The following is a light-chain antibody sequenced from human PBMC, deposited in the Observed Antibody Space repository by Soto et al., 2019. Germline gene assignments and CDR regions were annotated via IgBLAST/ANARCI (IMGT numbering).Light chain of an antibody. J-gene: IGKJ1*01. CDR3: QQSYSARWT. CDR1: QNISSY. CDR2: AAS. Sequence: DIQMTQSPSSLSASVGDRVTITCRASQNISSYLNWYQQKLGKAPKLLIYAASSLQSGVPSRFSCSGSGTDFTVTINNLQPEDFATHYCQQSYSARWTFGQGTKVYSK. V-gene: IGKV1-39*01.